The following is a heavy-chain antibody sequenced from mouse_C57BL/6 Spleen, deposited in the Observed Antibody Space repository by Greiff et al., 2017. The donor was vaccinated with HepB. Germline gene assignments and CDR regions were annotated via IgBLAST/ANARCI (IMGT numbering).Heavy chain of an antibody. CDR3: AIHRYYYDSLYSGV. CDR2: ISGGGGNT. Sequence: DVQLVESGGGLVKPGGSLKLSCAASGFTFSSYTMSWVRQTPEKRLEWVATISGGGGNTYYPDSVKGRFTISRDNAKNTLYLQMSSLRSEDTALYYCAIHRYYYDSLYSGVWGTGTTVTVSS. CDR1: GFTFSSYT. J-gene: IGHJ1*03. V-gene: IGHV5-9*01. D-gene: IGHD1-1*01.